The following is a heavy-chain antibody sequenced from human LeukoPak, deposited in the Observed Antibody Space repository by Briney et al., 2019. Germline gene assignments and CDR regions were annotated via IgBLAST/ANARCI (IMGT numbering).Heavy chain of an antibody. J-gene: IGHJ5*02. Sequence: SETLSLTCTVSGGSISSNSCYWGWVRQSPGKGLEWLGSVYYSGSTFYNPSLKSRVIISVDTSKNQFYLKLSSVTAADTAVYYCATSPTSPYNWFDPWGQGTLVTVSS. CDR2: VYYSGST. V-gene: IGHV4-39*01. CDR1: GGSISSNSCY. CDR3: ATSPTSPYNWFDP. D-gene: IGHD3-16*01.